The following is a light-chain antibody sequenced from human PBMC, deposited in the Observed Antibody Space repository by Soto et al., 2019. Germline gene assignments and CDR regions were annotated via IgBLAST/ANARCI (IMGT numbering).Light chain of an antibody. CDR3: QQYNSYTWT. J-gene: IGKJ1*01. CDR2: DAS. V-gene: IGKV1D-16*01. Sequence: QIARAPSLLSISVGSRVTVTSRASQGISSWLAWYQQKPEKAPKLLIYDASSLESGVPSRFSGSGSGTEFTLTISSLQPDDFATYYCQQYNSYTWTFGQGTKVDIK. CDR1: QGISSW.